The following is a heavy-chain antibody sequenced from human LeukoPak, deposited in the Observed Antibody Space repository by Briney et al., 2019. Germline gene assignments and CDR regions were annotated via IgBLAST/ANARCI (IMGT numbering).Heavy chain of an antibody. CDR2: INPNSGGT. D-gene: IGHD3-3*01. J-gene: IGHJ6*02. CDR1: GYTFTGYY. CDR3: ASNPIFGVVRYYYYGMDV. V-gene: IGHV1-2*06. Sequence: WASVTVSCTASGYTFTGYYMHWVRQAPGQGLEWMGRINPNSGGTNYAQKFQGRVTVTRDTSISTAYMELSRLRSDDTAVYYCASNPIFGVVRYYYYGMDVWGQGTTVTVSS.